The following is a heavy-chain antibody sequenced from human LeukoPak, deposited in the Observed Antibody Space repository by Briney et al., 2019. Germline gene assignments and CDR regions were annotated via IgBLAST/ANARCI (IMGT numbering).Heavy chain of an antibody. CDR1: GFTFSNYW. D-gene: IGHD2-2*01. Sequence: GGCLRLSCAASGFTFSNYWMSWVRQAPGKGLEWVANIKQDESEKYYVDPVEGRFTISRDNAKKSLYLQMISLRAEDTAVYYCARRRCSSTSCFIDYWGQGTLVTVSS. CDR3: ARRRCSSTSCFIDY. J-gene: IGHJ4*02. V-gene: IGHV3-7*01. CDR2: IKQDESEK.